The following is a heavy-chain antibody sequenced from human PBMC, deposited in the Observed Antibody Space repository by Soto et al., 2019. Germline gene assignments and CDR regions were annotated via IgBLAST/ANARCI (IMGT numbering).Heavy chain of an antibody. CDR1: GFTFSSYS. Sequence: GGSLRLSCAASGFTFSSYSMSWVRQAPGKGLEWVSAISGSGGSTYYADSVKGRFTISRDNSKNTLYLQMNSLRAEDTAVYYCAKVVAATLYYYYGMDVWGQGTTVTVSS. CDR2: ISGSGGST. J-gene: IGHJ6*02. V-gene: IGHV3-23*01. D-gene: IGHD2-15*01. CDR3: AKVVAATLYYYYGMDV.